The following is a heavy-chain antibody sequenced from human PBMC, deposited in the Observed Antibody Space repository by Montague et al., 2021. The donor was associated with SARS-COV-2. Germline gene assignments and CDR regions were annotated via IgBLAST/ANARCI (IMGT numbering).Heavy chain of an antibody. CDR2: IYFIRST. J-gene: IGHJ6*02. Sequence: SETLSLTCTVSGGTISSSFWTWTRPPKGTGLEWIGYIYFIRSTNYNPSLKSRVTISVDTSKNQFSLKLSSVTAADTALYYCARGVLMDVWGQGTTVTVSS. V-gene: IGHV4-59*01. CDR3: ARGVLMDV. CDR1: GGTISSSF.